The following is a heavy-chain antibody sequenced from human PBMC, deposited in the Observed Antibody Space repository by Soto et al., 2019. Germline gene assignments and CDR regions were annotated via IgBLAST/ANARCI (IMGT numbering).Heavy chain of an antibody. CDR2: MNHHGGDI. CDR1: GFPFSSYG. Sequence: EVQLVESGGDLVQPGGSRSLSWAASGFPFSSYGMAWVRQSPGKGLEWVASMNHHGGDIREVDSVRGRLTISRDNARNLLYLHMNNLSVEETATHSCAPDTYCPATCYRGHGNWGQRILVPVSS. V-gene: IGHV3-7*03. D-gene: IGHD2-8*02. J-gene: IGHJ4*02. CDR3: APDTYCPATCYRGHGN.